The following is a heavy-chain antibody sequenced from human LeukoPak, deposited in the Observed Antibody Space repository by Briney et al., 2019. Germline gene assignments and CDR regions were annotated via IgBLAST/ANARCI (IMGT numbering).Heavy chain of an antibody. CDR3: ARRTEVWKTYGSYYYYMDV. CDR2: IRYDGINK. J-gene: IGHJ6*03. V-gene: IGHV3-30*02. Sequence: GGSLRLSCAASGFTFSSYGIHWVRQAPGKGLEWVAFIRYDGINKYYADSVKGRFTISRDNAKNSLYLQMNSLRVEDTAVYYCARRTEVWKTYGSYYYYMDVWGKGTTVTVSS. D-gene: IGHD4-17*01. CDR1: GFTFSSYG.